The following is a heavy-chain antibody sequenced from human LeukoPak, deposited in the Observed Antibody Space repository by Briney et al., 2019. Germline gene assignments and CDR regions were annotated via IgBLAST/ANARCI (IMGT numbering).Heavy chain of an antibody. CDR2: IIPILGIA. V-gene: IGHV1-69*04. CDR1: GGTFSSYA. J-gene: IGHJ6*02. CDR3: ARDHGIWFGELPPLTYYYYGMDV. D-gene: IGHD3-10*01. Sequence: SVKVSCKASGGTFSSYAISWVRRAPGQGLEWMGRIIPILGIANYAQKFQGRVTITADKFTSTAYMELSSLRSEDTAVYYCARDHGIWFGELPPLTYYYYGMDVWGQGTTVTVSS.